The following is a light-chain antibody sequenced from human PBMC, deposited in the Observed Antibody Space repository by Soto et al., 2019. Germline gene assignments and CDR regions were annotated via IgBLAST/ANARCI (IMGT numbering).Light chain of an antibody. CDR1: SSDVGAYNY. CDR2: EVN. J-gene: IGLJ1*01. Sequence: QSALTQPASVSGSPGQSITISCTGTSSDVGAYNYVSWYQQHPGKAPKFIIYEVNNRPSGVSNRFSGSKSGNTASLTISALQPEDEAEYYSSSYPSVKTYVFGTGTKVTVL. V-gene: IGLV2-14*01. CDR3: SSYPSVKTYV.